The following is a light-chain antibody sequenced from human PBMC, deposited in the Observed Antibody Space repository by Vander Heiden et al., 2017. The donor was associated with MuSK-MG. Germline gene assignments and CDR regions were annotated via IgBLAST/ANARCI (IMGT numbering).Light chain of an antibody. CDR2: GAS. J-gene: IGKJ2*02. CDR1: QTVNSRY. Sequence: ELVLTQSPGTLSLSPGERATLSCRASQTVNSRYLAWYQQKPGQAPRLLIYGASSRATGIPDRFSGSGSGTDFTLTISRLEPEDFAVYYCQQDGYSPRTFGQGTKVEIK. V-gene: IGKV3-20*01. CDR3: QQDGYSPRT.